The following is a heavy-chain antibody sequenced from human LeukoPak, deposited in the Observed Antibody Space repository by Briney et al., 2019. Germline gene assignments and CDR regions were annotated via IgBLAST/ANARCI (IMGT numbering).Heavy chain of an antibody. D-gene: IGHD3-16*01. CDR1: GFTVNTND. CDR3: AREENHVVITSYYLDH. V-gene: IGHV3-66*01. J-gene: IGHJ4*02. CDR2: IANDGRT. Sequence: GGSLRLSCAASGFTVNTNDMSWVRQAPGKGLEWVSVIANDGRTYYADSVKGRFTISRDNSKNTLYLQMNSLRAEDTAAYYCAREENHVVITSYYLDHWGLGTLVTVSS.